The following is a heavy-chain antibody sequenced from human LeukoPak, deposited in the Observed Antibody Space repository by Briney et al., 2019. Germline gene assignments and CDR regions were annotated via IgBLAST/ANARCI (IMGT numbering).Heavy chain of an antibody. V-gene: IGHV5-51*01. CDR3: ARNYYGSGSYYTVDC. CDR2: IYPGDSDT. D-gene: IGHD3-10*01. Sequence: GESLKISCKGSGYSFTSYWIGWVRQMPGKGLEWMGIIYPGDSDTRYSPSFQGQVTISADKSIITAYLQWSSLKASDTAMYYCARNYYGSGSYYTVDCWGQGTLVTVPS. J-gene: IGHJ4*02. CDR1: GYSFTSYW.